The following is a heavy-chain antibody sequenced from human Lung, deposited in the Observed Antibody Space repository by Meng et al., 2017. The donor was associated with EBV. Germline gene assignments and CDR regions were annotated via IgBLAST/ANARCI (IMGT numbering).Heavy chain of an antibody. CDR2: VYRSGST. J-gene: IGHJ5*02. CDR1: SGSISSDTSS. CDR3: ARVVAGRYNWFDP. V-gene: IGHV4-30-2*05. D-gene: IGHD6-6*01. Sequence: QLQLPQAGSGLATPSQTPSLTCAVSSGSISSDTSSWNWIRQRPGKGLEWIGFVYRSGSTYYNPSLKSLVTISVDTSKNQFSLKLSSVTAADTAVYYCARVVAGRYNWFDPWGQGTLVTVSS.